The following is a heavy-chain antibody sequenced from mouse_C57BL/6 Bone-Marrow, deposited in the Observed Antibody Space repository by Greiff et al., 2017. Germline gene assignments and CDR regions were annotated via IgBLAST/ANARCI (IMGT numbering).Heavy chain of an antibody. D-gene: IGHD1-1*01. V-gene: IGHV2-2*01. J-gene: IGHJ4*01. CDR2: IWSGGST. Sequence: QVQLQQSGPGLVQPSQSLSITCTVSGFSLTSYGVHWVRQSPGKGLEWLGVIWSGGSTDYNAAFISRLSISKDNSKSQVFFKMHSLQADDTAIYYCARLRYYYGSSYDAMDYWGQGTSVTVSS. CDR3: ARLRYYYGSSYDAMDY. CDR1: GFSLTSYG.